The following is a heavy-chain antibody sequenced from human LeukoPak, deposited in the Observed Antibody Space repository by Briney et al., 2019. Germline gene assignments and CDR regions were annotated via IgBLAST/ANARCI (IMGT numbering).Heavy chain of an antibody. V-gene: IGHV3-30*02. CDR3: AKDLGLIAVAGTSFDY. J-gene: IGHJ4*02. CDR1: GFTFSSHG. Sequence: PGGSLRLSCAASGFTFSSHGMHWVRQAPGKGLEWVAFIRYDGSNKYYADSVKGRFTISRDNSKNTLYLQMNSLRAEDTAVYYCAKDLGLIAVAGTSFDYWGQGTLVTVSS. D-gene: IGHD6-19*01. CDR2: IRYDGSNK.